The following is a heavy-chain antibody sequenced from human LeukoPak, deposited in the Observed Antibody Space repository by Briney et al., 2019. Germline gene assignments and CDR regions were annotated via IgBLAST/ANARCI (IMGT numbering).Heavy chain of an antibody. CDR1: GVTLSNYA. CDR3: AKDRTVGASYWYFDL. J-gene: IGHJ2*01. D-gene: IGHD1-26*01. Sequence: PWGFLRLSCVASGVTLSNYAMSWARQAPGKGLEWVSGISSSGSGGNTYYADSVKGRFTISRDSSRNTLFLHMNTLRAEDTAIYYCAKDRTVGASYWYFDLWGRGTLVTVSS. CDR2: ISSSGSGGNT. V-gene: IGHV3-23*01.